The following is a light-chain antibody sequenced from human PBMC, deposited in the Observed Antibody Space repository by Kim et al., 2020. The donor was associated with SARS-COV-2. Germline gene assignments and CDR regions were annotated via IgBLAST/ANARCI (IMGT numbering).Light chain of an antibody. CDR1: YY. V-gene: IGLV3-19*01. Sequence: YYASWYQQKPGQAPILVMYTKDKRPAGIPGRFSGSGSGDTTSLTITGAQAEDEGDYYCSSRDTSGSLVIFGGGTKLTVL. J-gene: IGLJ2*01. CDR2: TKD. CDR3: SSRDTSGSLVI.